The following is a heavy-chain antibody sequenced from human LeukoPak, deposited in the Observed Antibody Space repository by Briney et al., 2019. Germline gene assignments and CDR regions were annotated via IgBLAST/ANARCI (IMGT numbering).Heavy chain of an antibody. CDR3: ARGRRRFRELFPFAY. D-gene: IGHD3-10*01. V-gene: IGHV1-69*01. J-gene: IGHJ4*02. Sequence: ASVKVSCKASGGTFSSYAISWVRQAPGQGLEWMGGIIPIFGTANYAQKFQGRVTITADESTSTAYMELSSLRSEDTAVYYCARGRRRFRELFPFAYWGQGTLVTVSS. CDR1: GGTFSSYA. CDR2: IIPIFGTA.